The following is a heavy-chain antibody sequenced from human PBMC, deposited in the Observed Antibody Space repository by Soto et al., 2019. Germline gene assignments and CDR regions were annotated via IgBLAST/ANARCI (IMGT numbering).Heavy chain of an antibody. J-gene: IGHJ5*02. CDR1: GYTLTELS. V-gene: IGHV1-24*01. D-gene: IGHD3-3*01. CDR2: FDPEDGET. CDR3: ATAITIFGVVINHFDP. Sequence: GASVKVSCKVSGYTLTELSMHWVRQAPGKGLEWMGGFDPEDGETIYAQKFQGRVTMTEDTSTDTAYMELSSLRSEDTAVYYCATAITIFGVVINHFDPWGQGTLVTV.